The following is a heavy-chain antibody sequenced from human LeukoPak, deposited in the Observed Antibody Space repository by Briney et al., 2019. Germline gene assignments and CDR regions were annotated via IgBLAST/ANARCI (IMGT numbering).Heavy chain of an antibody. J-gene: IGHJ6*03. V-gene: IGHV1-18*01. CDR3: ARGIVPAARDYYYYYMDV. D-gene: IGHD2-2*01. CDR2: ITTYNGNT. CDR1: GYTFTSYG. Sequence: ASVTVSCKASGYTFTSYGLSWARQAPGQGLEWMGRITTYNGNTKYAQNFQGRVTMTTDTSTSTAYMELRSLRSDDTAVYYCARGIVPAARDYYYYYMDVWGKGTTVTVSS.